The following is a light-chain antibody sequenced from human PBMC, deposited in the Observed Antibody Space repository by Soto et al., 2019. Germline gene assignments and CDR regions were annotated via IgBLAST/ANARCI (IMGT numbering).Light chain of an antibody. J-gene: IGLJ1*01. Sequence: QSVLTQPPSVSAAPGHKVTISCSGTASNIGNDYVSWYQQLPGEAPQLLIYDNNRRPSGIPDRFSGSSSDTSATLGITGLQTGDEADYYCGAWDSSLNVYVFGTGTKVTVL. CDR2: DNN. V-gene: IGLV1-51*01. CDR3: GAWDSSLNVYV. CDR1: ASNIGNDY.